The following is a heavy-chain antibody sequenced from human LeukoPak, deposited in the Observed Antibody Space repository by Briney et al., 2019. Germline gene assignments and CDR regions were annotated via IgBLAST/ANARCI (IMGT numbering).Heavy chain of an antibody. D-gene: IGHD3-3*01. CDR1: GGSISSYY. V-gene: IGHV4-4*07. CDR2: IYTSGST. CDR3: ARVTKSLGLRLRPAYFDL. J-gene: IGHJ2*01. Sequence: SETLSLTCTVSGGSISSYYWSWIRQPAGKGLEWIGRIYTSGSTNYNPSLKSRVTMSVDTSKNQFSLKLSSVTAADTAVYYCARVTKSLGLRLRPAYFDLWGRGTLVTVSS.